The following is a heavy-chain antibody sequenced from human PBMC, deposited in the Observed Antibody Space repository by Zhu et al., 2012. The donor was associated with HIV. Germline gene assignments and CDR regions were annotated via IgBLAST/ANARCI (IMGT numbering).Heavy chain of an antibody. CDR3: ATTPPVRGPSRGYFYYYGMDV. D-gene: IGHD2-15*01. CDR2: INWNGGST. J-gene: IGHJ6*02. Sequence: EVQLVESGGGVVRPGGSLRLSCAASGFTFDDYGMSWVRQAPGKGLEWVSGINWNGGSTGYADSVKGRFTISRDNAKNSLYLQMNSLRAEDTALYYCATTPPVRGPSRGYFYYYGMDVVGPRDHGHRLL. CDR1: GFTFDDYG. V-gene: IGHV3-20*04.